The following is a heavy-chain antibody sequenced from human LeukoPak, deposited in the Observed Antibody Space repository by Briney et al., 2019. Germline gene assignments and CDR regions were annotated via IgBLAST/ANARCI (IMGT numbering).Heavy chain of an antibody. D-gene: IGHD3-22*01. Sequence: PGGSLRLSCAASGFTFRSYGMHWVRQAPGKGLEWVAVIGHDGDNKYYADSVRGRFTISRDNSKSTLFLHMNSLRAEDTAVYYCAKIHYYESSGYLEYWGQGTLVTVSS. CDR1: GFTFRSYG. CDR3: AKIHYYESSGYLEY. CDR2: IGHDGDNK. J-gene: IGHJ4*02. V-gene: IGHV3-30*18.